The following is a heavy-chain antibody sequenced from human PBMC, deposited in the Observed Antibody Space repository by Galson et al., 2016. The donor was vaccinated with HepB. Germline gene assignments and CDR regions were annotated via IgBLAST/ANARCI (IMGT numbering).Heavy chain of an antibody. D-gene: IGHD2-2*01. CDR3: ASEDCGSSSCRIGDWFYDL. Sequence: SVKVSCKASGGRFSSYGVSWVRQAPGQGLEWMGAIIPIFETVNYAQKFQGRLTITADDSTNTAYMDLSGLRSDDTAFYFCASEDCGSSSCRIGDWFYDLWGRGTLVTVSS. J-gene: IGHJ2*01. CDR2: IIPIFETV. V-gene: IGHV1-69*13. CDR1: GGRFSSYG.